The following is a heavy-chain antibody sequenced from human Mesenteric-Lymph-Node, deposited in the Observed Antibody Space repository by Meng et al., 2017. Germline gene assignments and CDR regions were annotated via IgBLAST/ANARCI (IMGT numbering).Heavy chain of an antibody. D-gene: IGHD6-19*01. CDR3: ARVGYNSGIMRFDY. Sequence: GESLKISCAVSGFRFTDSYMTWVRQAPGKGLEWVANINQEGSEKYYVESVKGRFTISRDNARNSLYLQMNSLRDDDTAVYYCARVGYNSGIMRFDYWGQGTLVTVSS. CDR2: INQEGSEK. J-gene: IGHJ4*02. CDR1: GFRFTDSY. V-gene: IGHV3-7*01.